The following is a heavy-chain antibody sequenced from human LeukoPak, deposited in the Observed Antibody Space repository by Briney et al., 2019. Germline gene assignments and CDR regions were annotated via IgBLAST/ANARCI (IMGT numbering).Heavy chain of an antibody. D-gene: IGHD3-16*01. Sequence: GGSLRLSCAASGFTFIIFALSWVRQAPGKGLKWVSSINNAGDDTYYADSVKGRFTISRDNSKNTLYLQMNSLRVEDTAIYYCAKLSWGELPSDDFDYWGQGSLVTVSS. CDR3: AKLSWGELPSDDFDY. J-gene: IGHJ4*02. CDR1: GFTFIIFA. V-gene: IGHV3-23*01. CDR2: INNAGDDT.